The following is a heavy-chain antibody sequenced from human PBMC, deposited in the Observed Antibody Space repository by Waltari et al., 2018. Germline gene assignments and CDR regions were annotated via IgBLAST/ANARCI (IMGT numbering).Heavy chain of an antibody. CDR1: GFTFSSYG. CDR2: ISYDGSNK. V-gene: IGHV3-30*18. CDR3: AKDQEWFGELSLPDY. D-gene: IGHD3-10*01. Sequence: QVQLVESGGGVVQPGRSLRLSCAASGFTFSSYGMHWVRQAPGKGLEWVAVISYDGSNKYYADSVKGRFTISRDNSKNTLYLQMNSLRAEDTAVYYCAKDQEWFGELSLPDYWGQGTLVTVSS. J-gene: IGHJ4*02.